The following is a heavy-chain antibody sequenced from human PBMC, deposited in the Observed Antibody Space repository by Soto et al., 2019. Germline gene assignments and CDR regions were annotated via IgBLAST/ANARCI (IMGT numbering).Heavy chain of an antibody. V-gene: IGHV1-18*01. CDR2: ISTYTGNT. CDR3: ARVALYVTPTPQDV. Sequence: QVQLEQSGDEVKRPGASVKVSCKASGYIFVNYGIAWVRQAPEQGLEWLGWISTYTGNTYYATKVQGRLTLTTHTSTTAVILDLERLTSAAPAVYYSARVALYVTPTPQDVWGQGTTGTVSS. J-gene: IGHJ6*02. CDR1: GYIFVNYG. D-gene: IGHD3-16*01.